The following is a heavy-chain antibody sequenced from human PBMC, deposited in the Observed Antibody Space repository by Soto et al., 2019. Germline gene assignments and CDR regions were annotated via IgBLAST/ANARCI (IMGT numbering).Heavy chain of an antibody. D-gene: IGHD1-26*01. V-gene: IGHV1-69*01. CDR3: ASRERVDAFDV. CDR2: VMAIFGTI. Sequence: QVQLVQSGAEVKKPGSSVKVSCKASGGTFSTYGITWVRQASGQGLEWMGGVMAIFGTIKFAQKFQGRLTITPDESTSTVYMELSSLTSEDTAVYYCASRERVDAFDVWGQGTMVTVSS. J-gene: IGHJ3*01. CDR1: GGTFSTYG.